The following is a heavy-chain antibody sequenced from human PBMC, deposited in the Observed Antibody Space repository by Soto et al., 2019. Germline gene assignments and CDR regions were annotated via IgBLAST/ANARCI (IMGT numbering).Heavy chain of an antibody. Sequence: QVQLGESGGGVVQPGRSLRLSCAASGFTFSSYGMHWVRQAPCKGLEWVAVISYDGSNKYYADSVKGRFTISRDNSKNTLYLQMNSLRAEDTAVYYCAKEPYYGDDHFDYWGQGTLVTVSS. V-gene: IGHV3-30*18. CDR2: ISYDGSNK. CDR3: AKEPYYGDDHFDY. CDR1: GFTFSSYG. J-gene: IGHJ4*02. D-gene: IGHD4-17*01.